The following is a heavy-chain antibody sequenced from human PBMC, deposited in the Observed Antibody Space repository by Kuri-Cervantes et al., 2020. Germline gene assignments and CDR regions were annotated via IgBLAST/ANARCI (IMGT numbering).Heavy chain of an antibody. V-gene: IGHV4-59*12. J-gene: IGHJ5*02. CDR3: ARAALLRYFDWLNWFDP. D-gene: IGHD3-9*01. CDR2: IYYSGST. Sequence: SETLSLTCTVSGGSISSYYWSWIRQPPGKGLEWIGYIYYSGSTNYNPSLKSRVTISVDTSKNQFSLKLSSVTAADTAVYYCARAALLRYFDWLNWFDPWGQGTLVTVSS. CDR1: GGSISSYY.